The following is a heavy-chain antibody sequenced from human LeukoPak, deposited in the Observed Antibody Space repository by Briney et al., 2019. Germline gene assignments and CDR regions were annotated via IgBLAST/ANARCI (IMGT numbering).Heavy chain of an antibody. D-gene: IGHD3-22*01. CDR1: GGTFSSYA. CDR2: INPSGGST. J-gene: IGHJ4*02. Sequence: ASVKVSCKASGGTFSSYAISWVRQAPGQGLEWMGIINPSGGSTSYAQKFQGRVTMTRDMSTSTVYMELSSLRSEDTAVYYCARQYYYDSSGYLFDYWGQGTLVTVSS. V-gene: IGHV1-46*01. CDR3: ARQYYYDSSGYLFDY.